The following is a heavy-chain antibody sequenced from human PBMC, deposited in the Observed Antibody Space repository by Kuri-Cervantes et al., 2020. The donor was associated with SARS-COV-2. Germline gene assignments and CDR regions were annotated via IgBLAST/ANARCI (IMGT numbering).Heavy chain of an antibody. CDR3: AKDMAYSGYDYHLDY. CDR2: ISWDGGST. CDR1: GFTFDDYT. V-gene: IGHV3-43*01. J-gene: IGHJ4*02. Sequence: ESLKISCAASGFTFDDYTMHWVRQAPGKGLEWVSLISWDGGSTYYADSVKGRFTISRDNSKNSLYLQMNSLRTEDTALYYCAKDMAYSGYDYHLDYWGQGTLVTVSS. D-gene: IGHD5-12*01.